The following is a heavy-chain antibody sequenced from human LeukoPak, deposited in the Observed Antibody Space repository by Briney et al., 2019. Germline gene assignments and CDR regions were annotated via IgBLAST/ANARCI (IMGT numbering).Heavy chain of an antibody. V-gene: IGHV3-30*18. CDR3: ANTVDTAVSTTFDY. D-gene: IGHD5-18*01. CDR2: ISYDGSNK. Sequence: GGSLRLSCAASGFTFSNYGMHWVRQAPGKGLEWVAVISYDGSNKYYADSVKGRFTISRDNSKNTLYLQMNSLRAEDTAVYYCANTVDTAVSTTFDYWGQGTLVTVSS. CDR1: GFTFSNYG. J-gene: IGHJ4*02.